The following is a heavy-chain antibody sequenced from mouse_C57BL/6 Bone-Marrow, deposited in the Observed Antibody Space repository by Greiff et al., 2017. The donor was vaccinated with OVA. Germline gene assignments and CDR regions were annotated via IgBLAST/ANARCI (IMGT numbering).Heavy chain of an antibody. CDR1: GYAFTNYL. CDR3: ARFYGSSFYAMDY. J-gene: IGHJ4*01. V-gene: IGHV1-54*01. Sequence: QVQLQQSGAELVRPGTSVKVSCKASGYAFTNYLIEWVKQRPGQGLEWIGVINPGSGGTNYNEKFKGKATLTADKSSSTAYMQLSSLTSDDSAVYFCARFYGSSFYAMDYWGQGTSVTVSS. CDR2: INPGSGGT. D-gene: IGHD1-1*01.